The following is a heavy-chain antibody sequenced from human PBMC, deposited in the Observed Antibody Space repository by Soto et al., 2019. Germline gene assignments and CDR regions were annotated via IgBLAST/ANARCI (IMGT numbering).Heavy chain of an antibody. D-gene: IGHD6-19*01. CDR2: IRRKANSYTT. V-gene: IGHV3-72*01. CDR1: GLIFSDYH. Sequence: EVQLVESGGGLVQPGGSLRLSCAASGLIFSDYHMDWVRQAPGKGLEWVGRIRRKANSYTTEYAASVKGRFTISRADSKNSLYLQMNGRKTEDTAVYYCAMLGGWSGGSNDMDVWGQGTKVTVSS. J-gene: IGHJ6*02. CDR3: AMLGGWSGGSNDMDV.